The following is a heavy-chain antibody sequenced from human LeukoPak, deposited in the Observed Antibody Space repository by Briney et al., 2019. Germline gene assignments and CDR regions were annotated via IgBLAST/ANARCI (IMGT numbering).Heavy chain of an antibody. Sequence: GGSLRLSCAASGFTFSSYAMHWVRQAPGKGLEWVAVISYEGSNKYYADSVKGRFTISRDNSKNTLYLQMNSLRAEDTAVYYCARDQSDWGAFDIWGQGTTVTVSS. D-gene: IGHD7-27*01. J-gene: IGHJ3*02. V-gene: IGHV3-30-3*01. CDR1: GFTFSSYA. CDR2: ISYEGSNK. CDR3: ARDQSDWGAFDI.